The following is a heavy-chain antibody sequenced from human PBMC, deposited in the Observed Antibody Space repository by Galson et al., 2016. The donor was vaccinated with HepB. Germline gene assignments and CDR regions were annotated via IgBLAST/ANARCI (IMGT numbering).Heavy chain of an antibody. Sequence: SLRLSCAASGFTFDDYAMHWVRQAPGKGLEWVSGIYWNGDGIVYADSVKGRFTISRDNAKNSLYLQMNSLRIEDTALYHCVKDGGAIFPDDAFDIWGQGTLVTVSS. CDR2: IYWNGDGI. V-gene: IGHV3-9*01. D-gene: IGHD3-3*01. J-gene: IGHJ3*02. CDR3: VKDGGAIFPDDAFDI. CDR1: GFTFDDYA.